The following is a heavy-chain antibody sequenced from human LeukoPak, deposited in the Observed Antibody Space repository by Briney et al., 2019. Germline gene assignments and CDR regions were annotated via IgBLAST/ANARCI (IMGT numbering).Heavy chain of an antibody. Sequence: GGSLRLSCAASGFTFSTYAMSWVRQAPGKGLEWVSVISGSGDTTHYADSVRGRFTISRDNSKNTLYLQMNSLRAEDTAVYYCARDSSGRLYYYGMDVWGQGTTVTVSS. V-gene: IGHV3-23*01. CDR3: ARDSSGRLYYYGMDV. CDR1: GFTFSTYA. CDR2: ISGSGDTT. D-gene: IGHD6-19*01. J-gene: IGHJ6*02.